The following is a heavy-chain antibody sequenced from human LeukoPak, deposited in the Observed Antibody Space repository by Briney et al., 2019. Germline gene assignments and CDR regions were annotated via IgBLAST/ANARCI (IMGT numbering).Heavy chain of an antibody. CDR2: INPNTGGT. CDR3: ARPLRVTMIRGAAFRASSDFDL. J-gene: IGHJ5*02. CDR1: GYTFTVYY. D-gene: IGHD3-10*01. Sequence: ASVTVSFKASGYTFTVYYIHWVRQAPGQGLEWMGWINPNTGGTKYAQRFQDRVTMTRDTSISTAYMEVSRLRYDDTAVYYCARPLRVTMIRGAAFRASSDFDLWGQGTLVTVSS. V-gene: IGHV1-2*02.